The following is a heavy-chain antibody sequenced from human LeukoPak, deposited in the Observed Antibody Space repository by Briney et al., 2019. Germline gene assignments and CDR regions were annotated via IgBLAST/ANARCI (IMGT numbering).Heavy chain of an antibody. CDR1: GFTFSSYA. CDR3: ARDELSLLEVIDY. J-gene: IGHJ4*02. CDR2: TTTSGSTK. V-gene: IGHV3-48*04. Sequence: GGSLRLSCAASGFTFSSYAMSWVRQAPGKGLEWISFTTTSGSTKYYADSVKGRFTISRDNARNSLYLQMNSLRAEDTAVYYCARDELSLLEVIDYWGQGTPVTVSS. D-gene: IGHD3-16*02.